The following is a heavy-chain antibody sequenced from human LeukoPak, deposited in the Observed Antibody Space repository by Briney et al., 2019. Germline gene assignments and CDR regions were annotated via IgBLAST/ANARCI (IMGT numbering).Heavy chain of an antibody. J-gene: IGHJ4*02. CDR1: GYTFTGYY. CDR3: ARDWSVGIRDDY. V-gene: IGHV1-2*02. CDR2: IYPNSGGT. Sequence: ASVKVSCKASGYTFTGYYIHWVRQAPGQGLEWMGWIYPNSGGTNYARKFRGRVTMTRDTSTTTAYMELSRLRSDDTAVYYCARDWSVGIRDDYWGQGTLVTVSS. D-gene: IGHD3-3*01.